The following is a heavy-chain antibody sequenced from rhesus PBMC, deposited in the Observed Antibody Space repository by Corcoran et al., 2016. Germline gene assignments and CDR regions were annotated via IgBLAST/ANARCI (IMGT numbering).Heavy chain of an antibody. CDR1: GYSISSNY. Sequence: QVQLQESGPGLVKPSETLSLTCAVSGYSISSNYWSWIRQPPGKGLEWIGYIGGSSGSTNYNPSLKSRVTISKDTSKNQFSLKLSSVAAADTAVYYCARWLVAPAMGDYWGQGVLVTVSS. J-gene: IGHJ4*01. D-gene: IGHD4-4*01. CDR3: ARWLVAPAMGDY. V-gene: IGHV4-127*01. CDR2: IGGSSGST.